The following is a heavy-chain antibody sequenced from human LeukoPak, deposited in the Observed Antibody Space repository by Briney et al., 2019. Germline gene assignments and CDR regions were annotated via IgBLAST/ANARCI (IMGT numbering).Heavy chain of an antibody. CDR2: INPNSGGT. Sequence: ASVKVSCKASGYTFTGYYMHWVRQAPGQGLEWMGRINPNSGGTNYAQKFQGRVTMTRDTSISTAYMELSRLRSDDTAVYYCARENSRLWLYYYYYGMDVWGQGTTVTVSS. J-gene: IGHJ6*02. D-gene: IGHD5-18*01. CDR1: GYTFTGYY. CDR3: ARENSRLWLYYYYYGMDV. V-gene: IGHV1-2*06.